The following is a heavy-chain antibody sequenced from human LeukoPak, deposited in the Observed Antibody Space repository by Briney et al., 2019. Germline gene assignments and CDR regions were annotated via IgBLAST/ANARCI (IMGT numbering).Heavy chain of an antibody. CDR1: GFTFNSYG. D-gene: IGHD6-19*01. CDR2: IRYDGSNK. J-gene: IGHJ4*02. CDR3: AKGKAVAKDFDY. Sequence: TVGSLRLSCAASGFTFNSYGMHWVRQAPRKGLEWVAFIRYDGSNKYYADSVKGRFTISRDNSKNTLYLQMNSLRAEDTAVYYCAKGKAVAKDFDYWGQGTLVTVSS. V-gene: IGHV3-30*02.